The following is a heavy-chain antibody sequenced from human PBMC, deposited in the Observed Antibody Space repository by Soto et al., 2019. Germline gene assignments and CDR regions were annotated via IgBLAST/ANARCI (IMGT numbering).Heavy chain of an antibody. CDR2: ISTTSSHI. CDR1: GFTFSNYE. J-gene: IGHJ4*02. CDR3: ARENYAVSGYFLDF. V-gene: IGHV3-48*03. D-gene: IGHD3-22*01. Sequence: EVHLVESGGTLVQPGGSLRLSCAASGFTFSNYEMSWVRQAPGKGLEWVSYISTTSSHIYYADSVKGRFTISRDNARDTLDLQMNILRGEDTAVYHCARENYAVSGYFLDFWGQGTLVTVSS.